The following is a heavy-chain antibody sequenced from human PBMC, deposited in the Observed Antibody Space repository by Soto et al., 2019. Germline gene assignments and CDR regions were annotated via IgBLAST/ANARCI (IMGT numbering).Heavy chain of an antibody. CDR3: ARGGLTGFDP. CDR1: GYIFSNHI. J-gene: IGHJ5*02. V-gene: IGHV1-18*01. Sequence: QVPLVQSAPEVKKPGASVKVSCKASGYIFSNHIITWVRQAPGQGLEWMGWSSTNNGNTNYAQKFQDRVTMTTDTSTATAYMELTSLRSDDTAIYYCARGGLTGFDPWGQGTLVTVSS. CDR2: SSTNNGNT. D-gene: IGHD3-9*01.